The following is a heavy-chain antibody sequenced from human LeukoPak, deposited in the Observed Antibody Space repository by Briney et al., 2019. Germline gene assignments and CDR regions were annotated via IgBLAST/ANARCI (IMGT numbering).Heavy chain of an antibody. D-gene: IGHD6-13*01. J-gene: IGHJ4*02. CDR2: INHSGST. CDR3: ARIPIAAAGLYYFDY. V-gene: IGHV4-34*01. CDR1: GVSFSGYY. Sequence: PSETLSLTCAVYGVSFSGYYWSWIRQPPGKGLEWIGEINHSGSTNYNPSLKSRVTISVDTSKNQFSLKLSSVTAADTAVYYCARIPIAAAGLYYFDYWGQGTLVTVSS.